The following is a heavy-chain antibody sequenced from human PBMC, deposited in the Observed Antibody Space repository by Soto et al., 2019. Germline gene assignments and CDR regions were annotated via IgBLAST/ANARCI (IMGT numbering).Heavy chain of an antibody. CDR3: ARGYDSSDY. V-gene: IGHV4-59*01. D-gene: IGHD3-22*01. Sequence: QVQLQESGPGLVKPSETLSLTCTVSGVSISSYYWSWIRQPPGKGLAWIGYIYYSGSTNSNPSLKSRVTISVDTSKNQFSLKLSSVTAADTAVYYCARGYDSSDYWGQGTLVTVSS. J-gene: IGHJ4*02. CDR1: GVSISSYY. CDR2: IYYSGST.